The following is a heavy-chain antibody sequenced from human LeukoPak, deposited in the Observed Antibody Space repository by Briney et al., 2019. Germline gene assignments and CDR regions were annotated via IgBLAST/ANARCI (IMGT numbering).Heavy chain of an antibody. CDR1: GGTFSGYT. V-gene: IGHV1-69*05. D-gene: IGHD2-2*01. J-gene: IGHJ2*01. CDR2: NIRSFSTA. Sequence: SVRVSCKASGGTFSGYTISWGRAAPGEGGGWMGGNIRSFSTATYAQKFQARATITTDDSTSTAYRELSSLRSEDTAGYYCGGWEYQLLRFDLWGRGTLVTVSS. CDR3: GGWEYQLLRFDL.